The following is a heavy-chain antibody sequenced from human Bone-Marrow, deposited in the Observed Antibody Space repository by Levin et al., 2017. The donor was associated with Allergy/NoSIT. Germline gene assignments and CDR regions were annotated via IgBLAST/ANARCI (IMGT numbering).Heavy chain of an antibody. CDR2: MNPNSGNT. Sequence: GESLKISCKASGYTFTSYDINWVRQATGQGLEWMGWMNPNSGNTGYAQKFQGRVTMTRNTSISTAYMELSSLRSEDTAVYYCAYFSGIAVAGTINDYWGQGTLVTVSS. D-gene: IGHD6-19*01. CDR3: AYFSGIAVAGTINDY. J-gene: IGHJ4*02. CDR1: GYTFTSYD. V-gene: IGHV1-8*01.